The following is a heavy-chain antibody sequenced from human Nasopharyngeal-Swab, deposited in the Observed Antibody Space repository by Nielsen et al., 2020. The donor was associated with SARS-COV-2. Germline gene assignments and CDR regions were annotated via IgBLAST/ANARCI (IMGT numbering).Heavy chain of an antibody. CDR1: GFTFDDYA. V-gene: IGHV3-9*01. Sequence: SLKISCAASGFTFDDYAMHWVRQAPGKGLEWVSGITWNSGIVGYADSVKGRFTISRDNAKNSLYLQMNSLRPEDTALYYCAKDNLFRSGWYYFDYWGQGTLVTVSS. D-gene: IGHD6-19*01. CDR2: ITWNSGIV. CDR3: AKDNLFRSGWYYFDY. J-gene: IGHJ4*02.